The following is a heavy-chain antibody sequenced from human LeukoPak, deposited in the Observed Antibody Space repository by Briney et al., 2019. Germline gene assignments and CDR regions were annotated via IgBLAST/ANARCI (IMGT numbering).Heavy chain of an antibody. CDR2: ISSDGKSI. D-gene: IGHD3-10*01. J-gene: IGHJ4*02. V-gene: IGHV3-74*01. CDR1: GFNIGSYW. CDR3: VSASSESYYWALDY. Sequence: GGSLRLSCAASGFNIGSYWMNWVRQGPGKGLVWVARISSDGKSISYADSVKGRFTISTDNSKNTLYLQVDSLRAEDTGVYYCVSASSESYYWALDYWGQGTLVTASS.